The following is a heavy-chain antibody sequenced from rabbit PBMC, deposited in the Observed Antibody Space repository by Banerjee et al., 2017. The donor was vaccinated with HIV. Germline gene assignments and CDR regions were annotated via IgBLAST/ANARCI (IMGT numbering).Heavy chain of an antibody. CDR3: ASHADRSWWFTRLDL. Sequence: QEQLEESGGGLVQPEGSLTLTCTASGFSFSDKYVMCWVRQAPGKGLEWIACINTSSGNTVYASWAKGRFTISKTSSTTVTLQMTGLTAADTATYFCASHADRSWWFTRLDLWGPGTLVTVS. CDR2: INTSSGNT. D-gene: IGHD4-2*01. V-gene: IGHV1S45*01. CDR1: GFSFSDKYV. J-gene: IGHJ3*01.